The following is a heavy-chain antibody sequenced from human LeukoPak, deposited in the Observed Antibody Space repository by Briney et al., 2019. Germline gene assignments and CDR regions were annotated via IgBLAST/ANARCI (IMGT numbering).Heavy chain of an antibody. D-gene: IGHD6-25*01. V-gene: IGHV3-23*01. CDR1: GFTFSSYA. J-gene: IGHJ4*02. CDR2: ISGSGSTT. CDR3: AKFFAPSGGASGWTWTIDY. Sequence: GGSLRLSCAASGFTFSSYAMTWVRQAPGKGLERVAAISGSGSTTYSADFAKGRFIISRDNSKSTLYLQMNSLRADDTAVYHCAKFFAPSGGASGWTWTIDYWGQGTLVTVSS.